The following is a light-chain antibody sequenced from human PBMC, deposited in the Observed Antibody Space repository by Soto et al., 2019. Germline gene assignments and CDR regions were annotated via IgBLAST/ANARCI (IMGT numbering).Light chain of an antibody. V-gene: IGLV2-23*02. Sequence: QSALTQPASVSGSPGQSITISCTGTSSDVGNYNFVSWYQQHPGKAPKLMIYEVTKRPSGVSNRFSGSKSGNTASLTISGLQAEDEADYYCCSYAGSGTWVFGGGTKLTV. CDR2: EVT. CDR3: CSYAGSGTWV. J-gene: IGLJ3*02. CDR1: SSDVGNYNF.